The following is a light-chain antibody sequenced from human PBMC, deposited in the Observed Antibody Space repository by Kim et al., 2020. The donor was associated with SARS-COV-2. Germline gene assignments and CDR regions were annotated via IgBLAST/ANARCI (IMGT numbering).Light chain of an antibody. Sequence: SPGERATLSCRASESIGNTLAWYQQRSGQPPRLLIYRASTRATGIPARFSGSGSGTDFTLTISGLQSEDFAVYHCQQYGDWPPLTFGGGTKVDIK. J-gene: IGKJ4*01. CDR2: RAS. CDR1: ESIGNT. CDR3: QQYGDWPPLT. V-gene: IGKV3D-15*01.